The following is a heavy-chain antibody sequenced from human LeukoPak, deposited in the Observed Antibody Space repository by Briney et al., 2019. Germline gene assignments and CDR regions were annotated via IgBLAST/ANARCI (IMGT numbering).Heavy chain of an antibody. V-gene: IGHV4-59*01. CDR3: ARVSSSWWVDY. J-gene: IGHJ4*02. CDR1: GGSISSYY. CDR2: IYYSGST. Sequence: PSETLSLTCTVSGGSISSYYWSWIRQPPGKGLEWIGYIYYSGSTNYNPSLKSRVTISIDTSKNQFSLKLSSVTAADTAVYYCARVSSSWWVDYWGQGTLVTVSS. D-gene: IGHD6-13*01.